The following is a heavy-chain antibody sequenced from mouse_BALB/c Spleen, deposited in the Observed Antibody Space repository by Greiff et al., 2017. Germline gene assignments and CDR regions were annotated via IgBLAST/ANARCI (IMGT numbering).Heavy chain of an antibody. CDR3: ARSGSSYGYYAMDY. D-gene: IGHD1-1*01. Sequence: EVQRVESGGGLVQPGGSRKLSCAASGFTFSSFGMHWVRQAPEKGLEWVAYISSGSSTIYYADTVKGRFTISRDNPKNTLFLQMTSLRSEDTAMYYCARSGSSYGYYAMDYWGQGTSVTVSS. J-gene: IGHJ4*01. CDR1: GFTFSSFG. V-gene: IGHV5-17*02. CDR2: ISSGSSTI.